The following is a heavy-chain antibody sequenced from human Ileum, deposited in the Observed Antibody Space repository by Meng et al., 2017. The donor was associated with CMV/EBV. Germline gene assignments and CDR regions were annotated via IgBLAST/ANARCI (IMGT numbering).Heavy chain of an antibody. CDR2: IHEDENEK. Sequence: LRISCAASGFTCSTYSMSWVRQAPGKGLEWVANIHEDENEKNYADSVKGRFTISRDNAKNSIYLQMNNLRADDTAVYYCVNRAWLDSWGQGALVTVSS. J-gene: IGHJ5*01. V-gene: IGHV3-7*01. CDR1: GFTCSTYS. D-gene: IGHD3-16*02. CDR3: VNRAWLDS.